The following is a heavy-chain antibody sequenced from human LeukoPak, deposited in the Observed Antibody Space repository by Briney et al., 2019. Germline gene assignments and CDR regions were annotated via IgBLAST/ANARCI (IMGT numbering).Heavy chain of an antibody. Sequence: SETLSLTCTVSGGSISSYYWSWIRQPPGKGLEWIGYIYYSGSTNCNPSLKSRVTISLDTSKTQFSLKLSSVTAADTAVYYCARGDISSVYFDYWGQGTLVTVSS. V-gene: IGHV4-59*01. CDR2: IYYSGST. CDR1: GGSISSYY. CDR3: ARGDISSVYFDY. D-gene: IGHD2-15*01. J-gene: IGHJ4*02.